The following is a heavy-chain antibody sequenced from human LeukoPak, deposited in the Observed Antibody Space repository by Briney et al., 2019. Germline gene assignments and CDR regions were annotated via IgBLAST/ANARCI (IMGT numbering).Heavy chain of an antibody. CDR3: ARRKYCGGDCYHGGFDY. CDR2: IYYSGST. V-gene: IGHV4-39*01. D-gene: IGHD2-21*02. CDR1: GGSISSRNYY. J-gene: IGHJ4*02. Sequence: SETLSLTCSVSGGSISSRNYYWGWIRQPPGKGLEWIGSIYYSGSTYYNPSLKSRVTISVDTSKNQFSLKLSSVTAADKAVYYCARRKYCGGDCYHGGFDYWGQGTLVTVSS.